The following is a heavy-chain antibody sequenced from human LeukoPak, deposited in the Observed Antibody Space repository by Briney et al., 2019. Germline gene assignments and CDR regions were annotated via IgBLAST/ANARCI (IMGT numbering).Heavy chain of an antibody. CDR1: GGSISTSTYY. J-gene: IGHJ4*02. D-gene: IGHD4-17*01. CDR3: VRPRDYGFDN. Sequence: SEALSLTCPVSGGSISTSTYYWGWIRQPPGKGLEWIGTISYSGTPHYNSSLNSRLTISLDTSKNHFSLQLNSVTAVDTAVYYCVRPRDYGFDNWGQGTLVIVSS. V-gene: IGHV4-39*02. CDR2: ISYSGTP.